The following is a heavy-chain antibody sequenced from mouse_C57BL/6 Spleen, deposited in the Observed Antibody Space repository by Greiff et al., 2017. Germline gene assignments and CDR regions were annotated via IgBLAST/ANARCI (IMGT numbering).Heavy chain of an antibody. V-gene: IGHV6-6*01. CDR1: GFTFSDAW. J-gene: IGHJ4*01. CDR3: TRDAGDAMDY. Sequence: EVQGVESGGGLVQPGGSMKLSCAASGFTFSDAWMDWVRQSPEKGLEWVAEIRNKANNHATYYAESVKGRFTISRDDSKSSVYLQMNSLRAEDTGIYYCTRDAGDAMDYWGQGTSVTVSS. CDR2: IRNKANNHAT.